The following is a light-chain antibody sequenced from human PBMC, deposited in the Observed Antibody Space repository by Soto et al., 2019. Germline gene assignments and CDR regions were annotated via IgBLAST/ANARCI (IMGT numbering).Light chain of an antibody. J-gene: IGKJ1*01. V-gene: IGKV3-20*01. Sequence: LVLTQSPGTLSLSPGERATLSCRASQSISSNYLAWYQQKSGQAPRLLIHAASRRATGVPARFSGSGSGTDFTLTISRLEPEDFAVYFCQQDGSSPPPFGQGTKVEIK. CDR1: QSISSNY. CDR2: AAS. CDR3: QQDGSSPPP.